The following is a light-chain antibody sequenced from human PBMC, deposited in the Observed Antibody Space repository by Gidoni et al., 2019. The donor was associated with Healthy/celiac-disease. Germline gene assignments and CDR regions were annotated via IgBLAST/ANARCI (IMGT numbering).Light chain of an antibody. J-gene: IGKJ2*01. CDR3: QQYNNWPPP. CDR2: GAS. V-gene: IGKV3-15*01. CDR1: QSVSSS. Sequence: EIVMTQSPATLSVSPGERATLSCRSSQSVSSSLAWYQQKPGQAPRLLIYGASTRATGIPARFSGSGSGTEFTLTISSLQSEDFAVYYCQQYNNWPPPFGQXTKLEIK.